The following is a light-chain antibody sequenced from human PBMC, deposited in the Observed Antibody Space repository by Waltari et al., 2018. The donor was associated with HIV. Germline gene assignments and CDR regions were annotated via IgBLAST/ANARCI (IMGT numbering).Light chain of an antibody. V-gene: IGLV2-23*02. Sequence: QTALTQPAYVSGSPGQSITISCTGSSSAVVSYKHVSWSHQHPGKAPRLIIYAVSTRPSGVSNRYSASKSGKTASLTVSGLRAEDEADYYCSSYAGSSTFVIFGGGTKLTVL. CDR2: AVS. CDR1: SSAVVSYKH. J-gene: IGLJ2*01. CDR3: SSYAGSSTFVI.